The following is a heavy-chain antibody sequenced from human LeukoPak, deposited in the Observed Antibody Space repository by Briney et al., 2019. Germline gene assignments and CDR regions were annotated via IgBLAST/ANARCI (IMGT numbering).Heavy chain of an antibody. CDR2: FDPEDGET. CDR3: ATINPDAFDI. J-gene: IGHJ3*02. Sequence: ASVKVSCKVSGYTLTELSMHWVRQAPGKGLEWMGGFDPEDGETIYAQKFQGRVTMTEDTSTDTAYMELSSLRSEDTAVYCCATINPDAFDIWSQGTMVTVSS. CDR1: GYTLTELS. V-gene: IGHV1-24*01.